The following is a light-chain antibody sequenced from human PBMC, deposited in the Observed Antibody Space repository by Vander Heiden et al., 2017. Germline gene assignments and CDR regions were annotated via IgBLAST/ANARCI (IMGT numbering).Light chain of an antibody. Sequence: QSVLPQPPSASGTPGQSVTIPCSGSRSNIGSNTVNWYQQLPGTAPKLRIYSNNQRPSGVPDRFSGSKYGTSASLAISGLQSEDEADYYCAAWDDSLNGWVFGGGTKLTVL. J-gene: IGLJ3*02. CDR2: SNN. CDR1: RSNIGSNT. V-gene: IGLV1-44*01. CDR3: AAWDDSLNGWV.